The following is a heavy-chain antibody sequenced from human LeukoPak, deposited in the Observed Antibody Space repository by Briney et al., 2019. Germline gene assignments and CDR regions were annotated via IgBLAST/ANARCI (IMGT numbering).Heavy chain of an antibody. Sequence: GGSLRLSCAASGFTFSSHAMTWVRQAPGKGLEWVSGIGGDGTNTYYADSVKGRFTVSRDNSKNTLYLQMNSLRADDTAVYYCAKEVTPYPQVITCFDYWGQGTLVTVSS. CDR2: IGGDGTNT. CDR1: GFTFSSHA. J-gene: IGHJ4*02. V-gene: IGHV3-23*01. CDR3: AKEVTPYPQVITCFDY. D-gene: IGHD3-22*01.